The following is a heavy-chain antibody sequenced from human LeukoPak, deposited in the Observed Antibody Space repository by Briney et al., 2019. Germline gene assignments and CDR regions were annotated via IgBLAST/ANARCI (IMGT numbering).Heavy chain of an antibody. V-gene: IGHV3-30*18. D-gene: IGHD6-13*01. Sequence: GGSLRLSCAASGFTFSSYGMHWVRQAPGKGLEWVAVISYDGSNKYYADSVKGRFTISRDNSKNTLYLQMNSLRAEDTAVYYCAKEGYSSSWYPVVYYYYGMDVWGQGTTVTVSS. CDR1: GFTFSSYG. J-gene: IGHJ6*02. CDR3: AKEGYSSSWYPVVYYYYGMDV. CDR2: ISYDGSNK.